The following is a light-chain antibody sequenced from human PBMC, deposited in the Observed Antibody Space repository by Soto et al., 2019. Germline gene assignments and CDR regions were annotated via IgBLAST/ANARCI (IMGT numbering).Light chain of an antibody. V-gene: IGKV2-30*02. J-gene: IGKJ5*01. CDR2: KVS. CDR1: QSLVHSDGIAY. Sequence: MTQYPLSLPVTLGQPASISCRSNQSLVHSDGIAYFSWFQQRPGRSPRRLIYKVSNRDSGVPARFSGSGSGTDFALKISRVEAEDVGVYYCMQGTHWPITFGQGTRLEI. CDR3: MQGTHWPIT.